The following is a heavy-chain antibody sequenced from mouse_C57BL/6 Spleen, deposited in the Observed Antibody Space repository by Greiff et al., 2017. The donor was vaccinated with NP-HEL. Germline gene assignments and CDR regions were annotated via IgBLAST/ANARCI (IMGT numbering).Heavy chain of an antibody. CDR1: GYTFTSYW. V-gene: IGHV1-55*01. CDR3: ARERGYYYGSSAWFAY. CDR2: IYPGSGST. J-gene: IGHJ3*01. Sequence: QVQLQQPGAELVKPGASVKMSCKASGYTFTSYWITWVKQRPGQGLEWIGDIYPGSGSTNYNEKFQSKATLTVDTSSSTAYMQLSSLTSEDSAVYYCARERGYYYGSSAWFAYWGQGTLVTVSA. D-gene: IGHD1-1*01.